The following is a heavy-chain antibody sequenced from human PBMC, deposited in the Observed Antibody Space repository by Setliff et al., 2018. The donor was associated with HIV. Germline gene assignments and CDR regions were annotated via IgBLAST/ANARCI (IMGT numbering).Heavy chain of an antibody. CDR1: GYSISSGYY. J-gene: IGHJ4*02. D-gene: IGHD3-22*01. CDR2: IYHSGST. V-gene: IGHV4-38-2*01. CDR3: ATVSGYYWQYFDY. Sequence: SETLSLTCAVSGYSISSGYYWGWIRQPPGKGLEWIGHIYHSGSTSYNPSLKSRATISVDTSKNQFSLKLSSVTAADTAVYYCATVSGYYWQYFDYWGPGTLVTVSP.